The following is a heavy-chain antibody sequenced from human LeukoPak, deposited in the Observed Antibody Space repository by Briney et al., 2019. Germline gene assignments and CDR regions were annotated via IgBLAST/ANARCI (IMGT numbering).Heavy chain of an antibody. CDR3: AVLWSGYSWAFDI. V-gene: IGHV3-7*01. Sequence: GGSLRLSCAVSGFTFSSYWMSWVRQAPGKGLEWVANIKQDGSEKYYVDSVKGRFTISRDNAKNSLYLQMNSLRAEDTAVYYCAVLWSGYSWAFDIWGQGTMVSVSS. CDR2: IKQDGSEK. D-gene: IGHD3-3*01. J-gene: IGHJ3*02. CDR1: GFTFSSYW.